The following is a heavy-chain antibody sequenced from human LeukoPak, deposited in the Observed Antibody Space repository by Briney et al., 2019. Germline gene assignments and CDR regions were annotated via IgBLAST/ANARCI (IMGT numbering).Heavy chain of an antibody. CDR1: GFTFSSYA. J-gene: IGHJ4*02. CDR2: ISSSSSYI. V-gene: IGHV3-21*01. D-gene: IGHD3-10*01. Sequence: GGSLRLSCAASGFTFSSYAMSWVRQAPGKGLEWVSSISSSSSYIYYADSVKGRFTISRDNAKNSLYLQMNSLRAEDTAVYYCVRDGAEKNFDYWGQGTLVTVSS. CDR3: VRDGAEKNFDY.